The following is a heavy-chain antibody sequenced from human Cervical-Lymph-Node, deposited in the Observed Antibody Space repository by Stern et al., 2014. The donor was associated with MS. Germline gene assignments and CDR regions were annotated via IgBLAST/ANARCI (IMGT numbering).Heavy chain of an antibody. D-gene: IGHD1-26*01. CDR3: ARDGRELVQMAY. CDR1: GFTFSSYS. J-gene: IGHJ4*02. CDR2: ISSSSSYI. V-gene: IGHV3-21*01. Sequence: EMQLVKSGGGLVKPGGSLRLSCAASGFTFSSYSMNWVRQAPGKGLEWVSSISSSSSYIYYADSVKGRFTISRDNAKNSLYLQMNSLRAEDTAVYYCARDGRELVQMAYWGQGTLVTVSS.